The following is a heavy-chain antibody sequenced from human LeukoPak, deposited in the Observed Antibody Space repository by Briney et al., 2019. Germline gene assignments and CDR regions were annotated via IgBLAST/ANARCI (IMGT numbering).Heavy chain of an antibody. CDR1: GFTFSSYG. D-gene: IGHD1-1*01. CDR3: AKESRYTNYYFDY. CDR2: IWYDGSNK. V-gene: IGHV3-33*06. Sequence: PGRSLRLXCAASGFTFSSYGMHWVRQAPGKGLEWVAVIWYDGSNKYYADSVKGRFTISRDNSKNTLYLQMNSLRAEDTAVYYCAKESRYTNYYFDYWGQGTLVTVSS. J-gene: IGHJ4*02.